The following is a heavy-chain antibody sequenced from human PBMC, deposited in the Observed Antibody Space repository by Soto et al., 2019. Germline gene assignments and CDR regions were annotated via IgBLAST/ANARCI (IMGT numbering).Heavy chain of an antibody. CDR3: AKDAGIAARLYYYGMDV. Sequence: GGSLRLSCAASGFTFSSYGMRWVRQAPGKGLEWVAVISYDGSNKYYADSVKGRFTISRDNSKNTLYLQMNSLRAEDTAVYYCAKDAGIAARLYYYGMDVWGQGTTVTVSS. J-gene: IGHJ6*02. CDR1: GFTFSSYG. V-gene: IGHV3-30*18. D-gene: IGHD6-6*01. CDR2: ISYDGSNK.